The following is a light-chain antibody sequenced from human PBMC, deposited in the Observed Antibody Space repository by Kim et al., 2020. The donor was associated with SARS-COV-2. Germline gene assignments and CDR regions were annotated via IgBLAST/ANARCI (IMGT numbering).Light chain of an antibody. CDR2: WAS. V-gene: IGKV4-1*01. CDR3: QQYYSSPGFT. Sequence: DIVMTQSPDSLAVSLGERATINCKSSQSVFYSSNKKNYLAWYQQKPGQPPKLLIYWASTRESGVPDRFSGSGSGTVFTLTISSLRAEDVAIYYCQQYYSSPGFTFGPGTKVDIK. CDR1: QSVFYSSNKKNY. J-gene: IGKJ3*01.